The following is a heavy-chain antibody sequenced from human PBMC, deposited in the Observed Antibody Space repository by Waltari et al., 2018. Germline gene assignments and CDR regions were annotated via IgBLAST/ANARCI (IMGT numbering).Heavy chain of an antibody. D-gene: IGHD1-7*01. Sequence: EVQVVESGGGLVKPGGSLRLSCAASGFTFSDYSLNWVRQAPGKGLEWVSSITGDSSYIYYADSVQGRFTVSRDNAKTSLYLQMNSLRVEDTAMYYCAKAIAVYNWNYGEGDYWVQGTLVTVSS. J-gene: IGHJ4*02. CDR3: AKAIAVYNWNYGEGDY. CDR1: GFTFSDYS. V-gene: IGHV3-21*01. CDR2: ITGDSSYI.